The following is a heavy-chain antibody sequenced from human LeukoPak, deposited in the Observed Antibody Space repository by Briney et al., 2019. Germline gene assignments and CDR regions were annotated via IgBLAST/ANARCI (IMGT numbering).Heavy chain of an antibody. CDR1: GYTFTGYY. J-gene: IGHJ4*02. V-gene: IGHV1-2*04. CDR2: INPNSGGT. D-gene: IGHD6-19*01. CDR3: ARDPYGYSSGWYDY. Sequence: ASVKVSCKASGYTFTGYYMHWVRQAPGQGLEWMGWINPNSGGTNYAQKFQGWVTMTRGTSISTAYMELSRLRSDDTAVYYCARDPYGYSSGWYDYWGQGTLVTVSS.